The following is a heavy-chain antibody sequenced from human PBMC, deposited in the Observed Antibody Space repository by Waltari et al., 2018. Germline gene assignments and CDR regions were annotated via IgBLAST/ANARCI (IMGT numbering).Heavy chain of an antibody. CDR2: IKQSGRT. V-gene: IGHV4-31*03. J-gene: IGHJ4*02. Sequence: QVQLQESGPGLVKPSQTLSLTCTVSGGSISSGGYYWSWIRQHPGKGLEWIGYIKQSGRTYYNPALKSRVTISVDRSKNQFSLKLSSVTAADTAVYYCARAVAATRGYFDYWGQGTLVTVSS. D-gene: IGHD2-15*01. CDR1: GGSISSGGYY. CDR3: ARAVAATRGYFDY.